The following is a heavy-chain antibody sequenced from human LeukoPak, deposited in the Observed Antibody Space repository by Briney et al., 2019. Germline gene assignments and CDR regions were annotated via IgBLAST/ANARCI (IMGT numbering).Heavy chain of an antibody. J-gene: IGHJ6*02. V-gene: IGHV1-18*04. CDR2: ISVYNGNT. CDR1: GYTFTGYY. Sequence: ASVKVSCKASGYTFTGYYMHWVRQAPGQGLEWMGWISVYNGNTNYAQRLQGRITMTTDTSTSTAYMELRSLRSDDTAVYYCARGYCSGGRCYDILNYQYGMDVWGQGTTVTVSS. D-gene: IGHD2-15*01. CDR3: ARGYCSGGRCYDILNYQYGMDV.